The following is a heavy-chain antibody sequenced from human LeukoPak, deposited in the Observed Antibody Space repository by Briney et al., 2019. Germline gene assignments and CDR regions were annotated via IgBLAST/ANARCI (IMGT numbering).Heavy chain of an antibody. D-gene: IGHD3-10*01. V-gene: IGHV4-59*08. CDR3: ARHAGYAFDI. Sequence: SETLSLTCTVSGGSISSYYWSWIRQPPGKGLEWIGYIYYSGSTNYNPSLKSRVTISVDTSRNQFSLKLSSVTAADTAVYYCARHAGYAFDIWGQGTMVTVSS. J-gene: IGHJ3*02. CDR2: IYYSGST. CDR1: GGSISSYY.